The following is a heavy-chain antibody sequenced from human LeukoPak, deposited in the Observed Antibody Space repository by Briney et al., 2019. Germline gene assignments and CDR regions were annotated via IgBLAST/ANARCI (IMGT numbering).Heavy chain of an antibody. D-gene: IGHD3-10*01. J-gene: IGHJ3*02. CDR3: ARDLYYSGSGSYDAFDI. Sequence: GGSLRLSCAASGFTFSSYWIHWVRQAPGKGLVWVSRINSDGSSTSYADSVKGRFTISRDNAKNTLYLQMNSLRPEDTAVYYCARDLYYSGSGSYDAFDIWGQGTMVTVSS. CDR2: INSDGSST. CDR1: GFTFSSYW. V-gene: IGHV3-74*01.